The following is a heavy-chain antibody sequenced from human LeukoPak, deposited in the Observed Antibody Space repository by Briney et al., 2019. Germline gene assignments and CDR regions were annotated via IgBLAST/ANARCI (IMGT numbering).Heavy chain of an antibody. V-gene: IGHV4-31*03. CDR3: ASSFDFVWGTDY. Sequence: SETLSLTCTVSGGSISSGGFYWHWIRQHPGKGLEWIGYIYYTGSTYSNPSLKSRVTMSVDTSKNQFSLKLSSVTAADTAVYYCASSFDFVWGTDYWGQGALVTVSS. J-gene: IGHJ4*02. D-gene: IGHD3-16*01. CDR2: IYYTGST. CDR1: GGSISSGGFY.